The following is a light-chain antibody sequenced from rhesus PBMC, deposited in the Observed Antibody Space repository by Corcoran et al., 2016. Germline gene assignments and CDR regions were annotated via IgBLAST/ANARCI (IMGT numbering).Light chain of an antibody. Sequence: DIQMTQSPSSLSASVGDRVTISCRASKGISSWLAWYQPKPGKAPKLLSYKASSLQSGVPSRFSGRGSGTEFTLTISSLQPEDFATYYCQQYNSAPWTFGQGTKVEIK. CDR1: KGISSW. J-gene: IGKJ1*01. CDR2: KAS. CDR3: QQYNSAPWT. V-gene: IGKV1-21*01.